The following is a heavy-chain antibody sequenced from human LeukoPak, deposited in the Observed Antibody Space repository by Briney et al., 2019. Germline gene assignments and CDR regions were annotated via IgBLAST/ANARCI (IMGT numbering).Heavy chain of an antibody. V-gene: IGHV4-59*08. D-gene: IGHD3-16*01. CDR2: IYSSGST. Sequence: SETPSLTCTVSGGSINNYYWSWIRQPPGKGLEWIGYIYSSGSTNYNPSLKSRVIISVDTSKNQFSLKLSSVTAADTAVYYCARRTLCCGERFDPWGQGTLVTVSS. CDR3: ARRTLCCGERFDP. J-gene: IGHJ5*02. CDR1: GGSINNYY.